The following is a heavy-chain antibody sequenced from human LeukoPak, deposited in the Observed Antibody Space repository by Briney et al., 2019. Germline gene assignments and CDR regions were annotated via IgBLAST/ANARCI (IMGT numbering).Heavy chain of an antibody. V-gene: IGHV3-15*01. J-gene: IGHJ4*02. CDR1: GFTFSNAW. D-gene: IGHD3-10*01. CDR3: AKDLSSKGLWFGRRDYYFDY. Sequence: GGSLRLSCAASGFTFSNAWMSWVRQAPGKGLEWVGRIKSKTDGGTTDYAAPVKGRFTISRDDSKNTLYLQMNSLRAEDTAVYYCAKDLSSKGLWFGRRDYYFDYWGQGTLVTVSS. CDR2: IKSKTDGGTT.